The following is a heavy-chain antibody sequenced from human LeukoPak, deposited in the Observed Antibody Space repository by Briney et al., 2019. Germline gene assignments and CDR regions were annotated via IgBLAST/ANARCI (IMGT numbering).Heavy chain of an antibody. D-gene: IGHD3-9*01. Sequence: AQTLSLTCTVSGGSISNYYWSWIRQPAGKGREWIGRIYTSGSTNYNPSLKSRVTMSIDTSNNQFSLKLSSVTAADTAVYYCARDHHDILTGCFDYWGQGTLVTVSS. V-gene: IGHV4-4*07. CDR2: IYTSGST. J-gene: IGHJ4*02. CDR3: ARDHHDILTGCFDY. CDR1: GGSISNYY.